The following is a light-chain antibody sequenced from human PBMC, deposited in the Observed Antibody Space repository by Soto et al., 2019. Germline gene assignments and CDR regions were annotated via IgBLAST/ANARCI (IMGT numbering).Light chain of an antibody. Sequence: QSVLTQSSSASASLGSSVKLTCTLSSGHSSYIIAWHHQQPGKAPRYLMKLEGSGSYNKGSEVPDRFSGSSSGADRYLTISNLQFEDEANYYCETWDSNTRVFGGGTKLTVL. CDR1: SGHSSYI. J-gene: IGLJ2*01. V-gene: IGLV4-60*02. CDR2: LEGSGSY. CDR3: ETWDSNTRV.